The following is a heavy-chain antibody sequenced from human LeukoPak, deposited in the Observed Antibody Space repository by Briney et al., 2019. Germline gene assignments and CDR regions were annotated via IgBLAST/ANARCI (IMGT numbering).Heavy chain of an antibody. CDR3: TRVNLRGSQYNWFDP. CDR1: GGTLRSHI. J-gene: IGHJ5*02. Sequence: SVKVSCKASGGTLRSHIFSWVRQAPGQELEWMGRITPIIDSAKYAQNFQDRVTITADTSTATIYMELSSLTFEDTAVYFCTRVNLRGSQYNWFDPWGQGTLVTVSS. D-gene: IGHD1-26*01. CDR2: ITPIIDSA. V-gene: IGHV1-69*08.